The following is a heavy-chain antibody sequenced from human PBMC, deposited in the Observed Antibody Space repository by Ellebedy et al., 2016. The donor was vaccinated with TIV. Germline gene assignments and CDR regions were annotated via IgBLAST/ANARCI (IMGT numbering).Heavy chain of an antibody. CDR3: ARDATYYYDSSGYYWYYFDY. V-gene: IGHV1-18*04. CDR2: ISAYNDNT. J-gene: IGHJ4*02. Sequence: AASVKVSCKASGYTFTSYGISWVRQAPGQGLEWMGWISAYNDNTNYAQKLQGRVTMTTDTSTSTAYMELRSLRSDDTAVYYCARDATYYYDSSGYYWYYFDYWGQGTLVTVSS. CDR1: GYTFTSYG. D-gene: IGHD3-22*01.